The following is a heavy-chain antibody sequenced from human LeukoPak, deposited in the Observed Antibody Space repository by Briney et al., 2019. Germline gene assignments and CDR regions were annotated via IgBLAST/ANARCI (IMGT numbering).Heavy chain of an antibody. J-gene: IGHJ4*02. Sequence: GGSLRLSCEASGFTFIRSWMFWVRQAPGEGLEWVAHINPDGCNKYHIESVKGRFSSSRDNAKNPLYLQMNSLRAEDTAIYYCAKGSAWSADYWGQGTLVTVSS. V-gene: IGHV3-7*03. CDR2: INPDGCNK. D-gene: IGHD2-15*01. CDR3: AKGSAWSADY. CDR1: GFTFIRSW.